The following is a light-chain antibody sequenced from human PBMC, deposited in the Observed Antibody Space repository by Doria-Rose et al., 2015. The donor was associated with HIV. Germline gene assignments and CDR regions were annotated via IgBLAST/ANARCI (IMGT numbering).Light chain of an antibody. V-gene: IGKV1-9*01. Sequence: TQSPSFLSASVGVRVTITCRASQGISRYLAWYQQKPGKAPTLLIFGASTLQIEVPSRFSDSGSGTESTLTISSLQPEDFATYYCQQFDSFPRTFGQGTKVELK. J-gene: IGKJ1*01. CDR2: GAS. CDR3: QQFDSFPRT. CDR1: QGISRY.